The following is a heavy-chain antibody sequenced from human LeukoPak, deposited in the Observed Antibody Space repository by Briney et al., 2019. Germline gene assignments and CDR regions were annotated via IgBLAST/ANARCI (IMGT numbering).Heavy chain of an antibody. CDR3: ATMMYGSGNYYNSDY. D-gene: IGHD3-10*01. J-gene: IGHJ4*02. V-gene: IGHV4-38-2*02. CDR1: GYSISRNYH. Sequence: SETLSLTCNVSGYSISRNYHWGWIRQPPGKGLEWIGTIYHTGSTYYSPSLKSRVTISIHTSKNQFSLKLSSVTAADTAVYYCATMMYGSGNYYNSDYWGQGTLVTVSS. CDR2: IYHTGST.